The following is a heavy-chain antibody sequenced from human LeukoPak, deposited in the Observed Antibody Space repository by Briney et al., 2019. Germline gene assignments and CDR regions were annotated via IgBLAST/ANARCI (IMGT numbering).Heavy chain of an antibody. J-gene: IGHJ4*02. D-gene: IGHD3-9*01. CDR3: ATHYYDILTGQIIDY. CDR1: GYTFTSYD. CDR2: MNPNSGNT. V-gene: IGHV1-8*01. Sequence: ASVKVSCKASGYTFTSYDINWVRQATGQGLEWMGWMNPNSGNTGYAQKFQGRVTMTRNTSISTAYMELSSLRSEDTAVYYCATHYYDILTGQIIDYWGQGTLVTVSS.